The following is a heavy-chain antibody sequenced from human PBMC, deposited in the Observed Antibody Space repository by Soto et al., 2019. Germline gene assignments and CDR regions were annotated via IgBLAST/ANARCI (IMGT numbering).Heavy chain of an antibody. J-gene: IGHJ6*03. V-gene: IGHV3-48*01. CDR1: GFTFSSYS. CDR3: ARVNPMVRGVIIQYYYYMDV. Sequence: EVQLVESGGGLVQPGGSLRLSCAASGFTFSSYSMNWVRQAPGKGLEWVSYISSSSSTIYYADSVKGRFTISRDNAKNSLYLQMNSLRAEDTAVYYCARVNPMVRGVIIQYYYYMDVWGKGTTVTVSS. D-gene: IGHD3-10*01. CDR2: ISSSSSTI.